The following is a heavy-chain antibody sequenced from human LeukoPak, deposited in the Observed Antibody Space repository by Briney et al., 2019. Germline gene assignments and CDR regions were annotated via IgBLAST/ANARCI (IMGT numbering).Heavy chain of an antibody. D-gene: IGHD5-18*01. CDR3: ARSDGYGLVGI. CDR2: IYSSGST. V-gene: IGHV4-39*07. Sequence: SETLSLTCTVSGGSISSSSYYWGWIRQPPGKTLEWIGSIYSSGSTYYNPSLKSRVIIMIDTPKHHFSLTLSSVTAADTAVYYCARSDGYGLVGIWGQGTMVTVSS. J-gene: IGHJ3*02. CDR1: GGSISSSSYY.